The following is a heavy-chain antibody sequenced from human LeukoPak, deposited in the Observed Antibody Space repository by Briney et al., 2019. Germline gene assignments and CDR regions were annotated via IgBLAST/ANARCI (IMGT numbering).Heavy chain of an antibody. CDR3: ARDTLGEGEDANYAVYYFDY. V-gene: IGHV3-48*03. CDR2: ISSRGGTI. J-gene: IGHJ4*02. Sequence: PGGSLRLSCSASGFTFSSYEMNWVRQAPGKGLEWVSSISSRGGTIYYADSLKGRFTISRDNAKNSLYLQMNSLRAEDTAVYYCARDTLGEGEDANYAVYYFDYWGQGSVVTVSS. D-gene: IGHD4/OR15-4a*01. CDR1: GFTFSSYE.